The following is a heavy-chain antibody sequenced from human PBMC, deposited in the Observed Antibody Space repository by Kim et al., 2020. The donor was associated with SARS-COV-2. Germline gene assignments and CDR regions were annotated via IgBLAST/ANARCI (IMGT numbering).Heavy chain of an antibody. D-gene: IGHD6-6*01. V-gene: IGHV3-30*01. Sequence: YADSVKDRFTISKDNSKNTLYLQMNSLRAEDTAVYYCARDKLDSSSSSDYWGQGTLVTVSS. J-gene: IGHJ4*02. CDR3: ARDKLDSSSSSDY.